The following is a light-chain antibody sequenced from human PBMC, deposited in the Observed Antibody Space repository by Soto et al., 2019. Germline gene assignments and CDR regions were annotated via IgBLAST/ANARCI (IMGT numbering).Light chain of an antibody. J-gene: IGLJ2*01. CDR3: SSYTSINTLVL. CDR2: DVT. Sequence: QSALTQPASVSGSPGQSITISCTGTSSDVGGYNYVPWYQHHPGKAPKLMIYDVTNRPSGVSNRFSGSKSGNTASLTISGLQAEDEADYYCSSYTSINTLVLFGGGTKLTVL. CDR1: SSDVGGYNY. V-gene: IGLV2-14*03.